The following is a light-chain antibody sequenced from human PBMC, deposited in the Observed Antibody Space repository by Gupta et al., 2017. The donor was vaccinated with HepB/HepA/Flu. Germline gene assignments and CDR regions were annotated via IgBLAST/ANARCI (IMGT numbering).Light chain of an antibody. CDR3: QQSYSTSWT. Sequence: DIQMTQSPSSLSASVGDRVTITCRASQNIINYLNWYQHIPGKAPKLLISAASSLQSGVPSRFSGSGSGTDFTLTISSLQPEDFAIYYCQQSYSTSWTFVQGTKVEI. CDR1: QNIINY. J-gene: IGKJ1*01. CDR2: AAS. V-gene: IGKV1-39*01.